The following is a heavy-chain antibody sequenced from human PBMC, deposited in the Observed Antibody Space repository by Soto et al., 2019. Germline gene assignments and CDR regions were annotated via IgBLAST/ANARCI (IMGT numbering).Heavy chain of an antibody. V-gene: IGHV1-69*13. Sequence: ASVKVSCKASGGTFSSYAISWVRQAPGQGLEWMGGIIPIFGTANYAQKFQGRVTITADESTSTAYMELSSLRSEDTAVYYCARESGRPYGDYDAWFDPWGQGTLVTVSS. CDR1: GGTFSSYA. J-gene: IGHJ5*02. CDR3: ARESGRPYGDYDAWFDP. D-gene: IGHD4-17*01. CDR2: IIPIFGTA.